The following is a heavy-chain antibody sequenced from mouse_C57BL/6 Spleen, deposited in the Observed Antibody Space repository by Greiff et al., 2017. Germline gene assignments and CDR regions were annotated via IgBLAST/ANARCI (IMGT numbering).Heavy chain of an antibody. J-gene: IGHJ2*01. CDR2: IDPSDSYT. CDR3: ARALGQDAY. Sequence: QVQLQQPGAELVKPGASVKLSCKASGYTFTSYWMQGVNQRPGQGLEWIGEIDPSDSYTNYNQKFKGKATLTVDTSSSTAYMQLSSLTSEDSAVYYGARALGQDAYWGQGTTLTVSS. V-gene: IGHV1-50*01. CDR1: GYTFTSYW. D-gene: IGHD4-1*01.